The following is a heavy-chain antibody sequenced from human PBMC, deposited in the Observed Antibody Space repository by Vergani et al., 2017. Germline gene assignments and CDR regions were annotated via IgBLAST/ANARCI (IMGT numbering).Heavy chain of an antibody. Sequence: QLQLQQSGPGLVKPSETLFLPCTVSADSISSGSYYLFWLRQPPGKSLEWIVSIYYSGLTYYNPSLKSRVAISVDTSKNQFSLKVTSVTAADTAVYFCARQXPGSGWSPGDFDDWGQGILVTVSS. CDR2: IYYSGLT. V-gene: IGHV4-39*01. D-gene: IGHD6-19*01. CDR3: ARQXPGSGWSPGDFDD. CDR1: ADSISSGSYY. J-gene: IGHJ4*02.